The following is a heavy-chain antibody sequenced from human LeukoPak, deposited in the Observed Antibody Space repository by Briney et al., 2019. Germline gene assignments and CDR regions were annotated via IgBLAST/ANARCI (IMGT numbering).Heavy chain of an antibody. Sequence: GGFLRLSCAASGFTFSSYGMVWVRQAPGKGLEYVSGITSNGGTTYYGNSVKGRFTISRDNSKDTLYLQMGSLRSEDMAVYYCARGIHSQYGDYLYYWGQGTLVTVSS. J-gene: IGHJ4*02. CDR2: ITSNGGTT. CDR1: GFTFSSYG. V-gene: IGHV3-64*01. CDR3: ARGIHSQYGDYLYY. D-gene: IGHD4-17*01.